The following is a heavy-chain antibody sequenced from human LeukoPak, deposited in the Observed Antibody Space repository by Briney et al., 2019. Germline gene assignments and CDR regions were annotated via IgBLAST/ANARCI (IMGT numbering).Heavy chain of an antibody. CDR1: GFTFSSYW. Sequence: GGSLRLSCAASGFTFSSYWMSWVRQAPGKGLEWVSSISSSSSYIYYADSVKGRFTISRDNAKNSLYLQMNSLRAEDTAVYYCARDSTVAGTHWGQGTLVTVSS. J-gene: IGHJ4*02. V-gene: IGHV3-21*01. D-gene: IGHD6-19*01. CDR2: ISSSSSYI. CDR3: ARDSTVAGTH.